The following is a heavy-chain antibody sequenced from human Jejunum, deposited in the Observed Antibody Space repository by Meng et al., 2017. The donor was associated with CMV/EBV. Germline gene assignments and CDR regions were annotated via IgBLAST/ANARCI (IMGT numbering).Heavy chain of an antibody. V-gene: IGHV7-4-1*02. CDR3: ARDTPIGGISLFDF. D-gene: IGHD1-1*01. Sequence: SGYIFNTWGMKWWRQAPGQGLEWLGWINPNTGNPTYAQGFTGRFVFSLDTSASTAYLQISSLKPEDTAVYYCARDTPIGGISLFDFWGQGTLVTVSS. CDR2: INPNTGNP. CDR1: GYIFNTWG. J-gene: IGHJ4*02.